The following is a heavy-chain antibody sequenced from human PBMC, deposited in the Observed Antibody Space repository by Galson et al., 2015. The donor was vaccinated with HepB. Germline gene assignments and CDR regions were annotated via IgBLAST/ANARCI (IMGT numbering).Heavy chain of an antibody. J-gene: IGHJ4*02. CDR2: TYYRSKWYN. D-gene: IGHD2-15*01. Sequence: CAISGDSVSSNSAAWNWIRQSPSRGLEWLGRTYYRSKWYNDYAVSVKSRITINPDTSKNQFSLQLNSVTPEDTAVYYCAREYCSGGSCYMNRGFTDYWGQGTLVTVSS. CDR3: AREYCSGGSCYMNRGFTDY. CDR1: GDSVSSNSAA. V-gene: IGHV6-1*01.